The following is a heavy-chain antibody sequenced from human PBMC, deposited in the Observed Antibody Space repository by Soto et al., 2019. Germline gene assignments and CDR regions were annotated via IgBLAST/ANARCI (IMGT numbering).Heavy chain of an antibody. Sequence: ASVKVSCKASGYTFTGYYMHWVRQAPGQGLEWMGWINPNSGGTNYAQKFQGRVTMTRDTSISTAYMELSRLRSDDTAVYYCARDGVLLWFGDALGAYYYGMDVWGQGTTVTV. V-gene: IGHV1-2*02. J-gene: IGHJ6*02. D-gene: IGHD3-10*01. CDR1: GYTFTGYY. CDR2: INPNSGGT. CDR3: ARDGVLLWFGDALGAYYYGMDV.